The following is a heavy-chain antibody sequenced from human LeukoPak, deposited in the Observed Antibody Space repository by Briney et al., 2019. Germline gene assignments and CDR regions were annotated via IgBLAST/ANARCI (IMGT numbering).Heavy chain of an antibody. Sequence: SETLSLTCIVSGGSVSSGSYYWSWIRQPPGKGLEWIGYIYYSGSTNYNPSLKSRVSISVDTSKNQFSLKLGSVTAADTAVYYCARRMPAGTVDYWGQGTLVTVSS. J-gene: IGHJ4*02. CDR2: IYYSGST. V-gene: IGHV4-61*01. D-gene: IGHD6-19*01. CDR3: ARRMPAGTVDY. CDR1: GGSVSSGSYY.